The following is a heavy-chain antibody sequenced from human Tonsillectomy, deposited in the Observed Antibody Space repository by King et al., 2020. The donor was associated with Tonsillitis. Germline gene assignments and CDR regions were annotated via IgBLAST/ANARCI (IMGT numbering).Heavy chain of an antibody. CDR3: ATGKRMGPTLNYFDY. V-gene: IGHV1-69-2*01. Sequence: QLVQSGAEVKKPGAPVKISCKVSGYIFTDYYMHWVQQAPGKGLEWMGFVDPEDGEIIYAEKFQGRVTITADTSTDTAYMELSSLRSQDTAVYYCATGKRMGPTLNYFDYWGQGTRVTVSS. CDR2: VDPEDGEI. D-gene: IGHD1-26*01. J-gene: IGHJ4*02. CDR1: GYIFTDYY.